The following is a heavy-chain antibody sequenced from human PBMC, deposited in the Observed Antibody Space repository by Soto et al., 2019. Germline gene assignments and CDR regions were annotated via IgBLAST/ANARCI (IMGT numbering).Heavy chain of an antibody. CDR2: IYYSGST. D-gene: IGHD6-13*01. V-gene: IGHV4-39*01. CDR1: DGSISSSSYY. Sequence: SETLSLTCTVSDGSISSSSYYWGWIRQPPGKGLEWIGSIYYSGSTYYNSSLKSRVTISVDTSKNQFSLELSSVTAADTAVYYCARLASSSWYSNHFDYWGQGTLVTVSA. J-gene: IGHJ4*02. CDR3: ARLASSSWYSNHFDY.